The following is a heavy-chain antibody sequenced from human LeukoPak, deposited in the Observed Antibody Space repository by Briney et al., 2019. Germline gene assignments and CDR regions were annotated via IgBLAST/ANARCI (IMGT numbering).Heavy chain of an antibody. CDR1: GFTFGSYS. V-gene: IGHV3-21*01. D-gene: IGHD3-10*01. CDR3: ARCYASGSYGIDY. Sequence: PGGSLRLSCAASGFTFGSYSMNWVRQVPGKGLQWVSSISSTSSYTYYADSVKGRFTVSRDNAKNSLSLQMNSLGAEDTAVYYCARCYASGSYGIDYWGQGTLVTVSS. CDR2: ISSTSSYT. J-gene: IGHJ4*02.